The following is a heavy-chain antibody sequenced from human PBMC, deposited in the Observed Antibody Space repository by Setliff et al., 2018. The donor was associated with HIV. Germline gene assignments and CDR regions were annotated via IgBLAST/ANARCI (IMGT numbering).Heavy chain of an antibody. Sequence: SETLSLTCVVSGDSISRSRYYWGWIRQPPGKGLEWIGSFYYSGSTSYNPSLKSRVTISGDTSKNQFSLKLSSVTAADTAVYYCASAQYNFWSGYYIPDHWGQGTQVTVSS. CDR1: GDSISRSRYY. J-gene: IGHJ4*02. CDR2: FYYSGST. V-gene: IGHV4-39*01. CDR3: ASAQYNFWSGYYIPDH. D-gene: IGHD3-3*01.